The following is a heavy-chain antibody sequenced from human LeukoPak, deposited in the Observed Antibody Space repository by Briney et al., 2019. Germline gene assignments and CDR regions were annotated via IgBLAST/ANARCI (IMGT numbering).Heavy chain of an antibody. D-gene: IGHD1-1*01. V-gene: IGHV3-48*03. CDR3: ARVQLDHWPFDY. Sequence: GGSLRLSCAASGFTFSSYEMNWVRQAPGKGLEWVSYISSSGSTIYYADSMKGRFTISRDNAKNSLYLQMNSLRAEDTAVYYCARVQLDHWPFDYWGQGTLVTVSS. CDR1: GFTFSSYE. CDR2: ISSSGSTI. J-gene: IGHJ4*02.